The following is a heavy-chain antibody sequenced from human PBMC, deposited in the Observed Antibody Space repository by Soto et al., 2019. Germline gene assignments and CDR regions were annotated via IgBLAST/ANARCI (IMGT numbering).Heavy chain of an antibody. CDR1: GYTFTSYG. CDR3: AKVMVLDYGGNWGGRAFDI. J-gene: IGHJ3*02. Sequence: QVQLVQSGAEVKKPGASVKVSCKASGYTFTSYGISWVRQAPGQGLEWMGWISAYNGNTNYAQKLQGRVPMTRHTTRSTVHVEVRSLGSDDTPGYYCAKVMVLDYGGNWGGRAFDIWGQGTMVTVSS. D-gene: IGHD4-17*01. V-gene: IGHV1-18*01. CDR2: ISAYNGNT.